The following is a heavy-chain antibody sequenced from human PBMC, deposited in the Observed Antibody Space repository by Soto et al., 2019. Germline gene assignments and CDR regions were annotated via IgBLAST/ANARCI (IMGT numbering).Heavy chain of an antibody. V-gene: IGHV2-5*02. D-gene: IGHD1-26*01. CDR3: ALTRISLGATGCFDY. CDR1: GFSLSTSGVG. Sequence: QITLKESGPTLVKPTQTLTLTCTFSGFSLSTSGVGVGWIRQPPGKALEWLARIYWDDDKRYSPSLKSRLPITKYTSKNQVVLTMTNMDPVDTATYYCALTRISLGATGCFDYWGQGTLVTVSS. CDR2: IYWDDDK. J-gene: IGHJ4*02.